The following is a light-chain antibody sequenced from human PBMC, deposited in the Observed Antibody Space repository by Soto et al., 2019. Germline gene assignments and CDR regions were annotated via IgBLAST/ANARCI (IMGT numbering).Light chain of an antibody. V-gene: IGKV3-20*01. J-gene: IGKJ3*01. CDR3: QHYGNSPPSVT. CDR2: GAS. Sequence: EIVMTQSPATLSVSPGERATLSCRASQSVSSGYLVWYQQKPGQAPRLLIYGASNRATGIPDRFSGSGSGTDFTLTISRLEPEDFAVYYCQHYGNSPPSVTFGPGTKVDIK. CDR1: QSVSSGY.